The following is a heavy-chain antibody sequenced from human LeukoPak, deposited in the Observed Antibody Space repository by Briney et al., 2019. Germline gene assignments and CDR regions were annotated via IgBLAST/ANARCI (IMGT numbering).Heavy chain of an antibody. CDR2: IYYSGST. D-gene: IGHD3-16*01. J-gene: IGHJ4*02. CDR3: ARDVGVRYFDY. Sequence: KSSETLSLTCTVSGGSISSSSYYWGWIRQPPGKGLEWIGSIYYSGSTYYNPSLKSRVTISVDTSKNQFSLKLSSVTAADTAVYYCARDVGVRYFDYWGQGTLVTVSS. V-gene: IGHV4-39*07. CDR1: GGSISSSSYY.